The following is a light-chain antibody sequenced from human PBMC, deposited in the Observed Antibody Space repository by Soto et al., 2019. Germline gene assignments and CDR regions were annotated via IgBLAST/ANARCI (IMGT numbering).Light chain of an antibody. Sequence: QSALTQPASVSGSPGQSSTISCTGTRHNVGGYNYVSWYQQHPGKTPKLIIFEVTNRPSGISDRFSGSKSGNTASLTISGLQADDESHYYCSSYTSSSTLVFGGGTKVTVL. J-gene: IGLJ2*01. CDR2: EVT. CDR1: RHNVGGYNY. CDR3: SSYTSSSTLV. V-gene: IGLV2-14*01.